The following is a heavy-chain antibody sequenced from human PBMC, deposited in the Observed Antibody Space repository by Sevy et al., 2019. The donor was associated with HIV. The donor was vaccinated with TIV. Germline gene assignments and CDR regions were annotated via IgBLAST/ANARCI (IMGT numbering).Heavy chain of an antibody. D-gene: IGHD2-15*01. CDR3: AKGYCSGGSCPRDYYYYGMDV. CDR2: ISGSGRST. J-gene: IGHJ6*02. V-gene: IGHV3-23*01. CDR1: GFTFTSYA. Sequence: LSLTCAASGFTFTSYAMNWVRQAPGKGLDWVSSISGSGRSTYYADSVEGRFTISRDNSKNTLYLQMNGLRADDTAVYYCAKGYCSGGSCPRDYYYYGMDVWGQGTTVTVS.